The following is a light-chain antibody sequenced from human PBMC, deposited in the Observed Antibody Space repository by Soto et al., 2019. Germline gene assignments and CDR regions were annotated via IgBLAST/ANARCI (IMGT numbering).Light chain of an antibody. J-gene: IGKJ4*01. CDR1: ESINRW. CDR3: HHYDSDPT. Sequence: DIQLTQSPDILSASVGDRVTITCRASESINRWLAWYQQKPGKAPKLLIYKASNLENGVPSRFRGSGSGTEFTLTITSLQPDDFASYYWHHYDSDPTFGGGTKVDI. V-gene: IGKV1-5*03. CDR2: KAS.